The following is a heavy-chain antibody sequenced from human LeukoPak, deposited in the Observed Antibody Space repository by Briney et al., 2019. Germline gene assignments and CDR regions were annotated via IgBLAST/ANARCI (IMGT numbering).Heavy chain of an antibody. CDR3: ARSVGGWDYYGMDV. CDR2: INHSGST. Sequence: SETLSLTCAVYGGSFSGYYYSWIRQSPGKGLEWIGEINHSGSTNYNPSLKSRVTISVDMSKNQFSLKLSSVTAADTAAYYCARSVGGWDYYGMDVWGQGTTVTVSS. CDR1: GGSFSGYY. V-gene: IGHV4-34*01. D-gene: IGHD5-12*01. J-gene: IGHJ6*02.